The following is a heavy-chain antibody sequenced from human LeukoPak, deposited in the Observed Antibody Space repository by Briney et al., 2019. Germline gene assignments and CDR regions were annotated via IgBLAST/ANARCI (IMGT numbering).Heavy chain of an antibody. D-gene: IGHD3-22*01. CDR2: IRSKAYGGTT. CDR1: GFTFGDYA. V-gene: IGHV3-49*04. Sequence: GGSLRLSCTASGFTFGDYAMSWVRQAPGKGLEWVGFIRSKAYGGTTEYAASVKGRFTISRDDSRSIAYLQMNSLKTEDTAVYYCTRAIKRQSTMIVVVIGEEDAFDIWGQGTMVTVSS. J-gene: IGHJ3*02. CDR3: TRAIKRQSTMIVVVIGEEDAFDI.